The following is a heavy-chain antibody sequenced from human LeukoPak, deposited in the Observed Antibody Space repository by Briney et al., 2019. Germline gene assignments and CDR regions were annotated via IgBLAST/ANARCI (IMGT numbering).Heavy chain of an antibody. CDR3: ARLFTRAWEYRYGMDV. D-gene: IGHD1-26*01. J-gene: IGHJ6*02. CDR2: IYIDGIT. V-gene: IGHV4-39*01. Sequence: TGGSLRLSCAASGFTFSSYWMSWVRQAPGKGLEWIGSIYIDGITHYNSSLQSRVTLSIDTSKNQFSLKLTSVTAADTAVFYCARLFTRAWEYRYGMDVWGQGTAVTVSS. CDR1: GFTFSSYW.